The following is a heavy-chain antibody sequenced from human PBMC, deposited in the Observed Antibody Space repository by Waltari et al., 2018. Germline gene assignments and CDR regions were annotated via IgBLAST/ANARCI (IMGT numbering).Heavy chain of an antibody. CDR2: IYHSGST. D-gene: IGHD3-10*01. Sequence: QVQLQESGPGLVKPSETLSLTCAVSGYSISSGYYWGWIRQPPGKGLAWIGSIYHSGSTYYNPPLKSRVTISVDTSKNQFSLKLSSVTAADTAVYYCAREYSPMVRAPTFDIWGQGTMVTVSS. J-gene: IGHJ3*02. CDR3: AREYSPMVRAPTFDI. CDR1: GYSISSGYY. V-gene: IGHV4-38-2*02.